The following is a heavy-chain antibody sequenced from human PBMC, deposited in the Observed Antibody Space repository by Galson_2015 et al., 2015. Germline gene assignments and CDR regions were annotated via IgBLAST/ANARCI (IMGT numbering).Heavy chain of an antibody. CDR3: ARVPDCSGGSCYSHYYYYYMDV. D-gene: IGHD2-15*01. V-gene: IGHV1-69*13. CDR2: IIPIFGTA. CDR1: GGTFSSYA. J-gene: IGHJ6*03. Sequence: SVKVSCKASGGTFSSYAISWVRQAPGQGLEWMGGIIPIFGTANYAQKFQGRVTITADESTSTAYMELSSLRSEDTAVYYCARVPDCSGGSCYSHYYYYYMDVWGKGTTVTVSS.